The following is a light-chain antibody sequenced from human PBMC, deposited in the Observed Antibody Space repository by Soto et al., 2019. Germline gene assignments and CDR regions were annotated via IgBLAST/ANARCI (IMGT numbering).Light chain of an antibody. Sequence: EIVLTQSPATLSLSPGERATLSCRASQSVGSHLGWYQQKPGQAPRLLIYDASNRATGIPDRFTGSGSGTDFTLTISSLETEDFAVYYCQQRRDWLLTFGGGTKVEIK. CDR2: DAS. V-gene: IGKV3-11*01. CDR1: QSVGSH. J-gene: IGKJ4*01. CDR3: QQRRDWLLT.